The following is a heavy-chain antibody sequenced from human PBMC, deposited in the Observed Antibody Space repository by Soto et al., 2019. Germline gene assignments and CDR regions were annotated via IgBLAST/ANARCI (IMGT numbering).Heavy chain of an antibody. V-gene: IGHV1-69*08. J-gene: IGHJ4*02. CDR2: IIPILGIA. CDR3: ARDPDTTERDSC. Sequence: QVQLVQSGAEVKKPGSSVKVSCKASGGTFSSYTISWVRQAPGQGLEWMGRIIPILGIANYAQKFQGRVTISADKSTSTAYMELSSLRSEDTAVYYCARDPDTTERDSCWGQGTLVTVSS. D-gene: IGHD4-17*01. CDR1: GGTFSSYT.